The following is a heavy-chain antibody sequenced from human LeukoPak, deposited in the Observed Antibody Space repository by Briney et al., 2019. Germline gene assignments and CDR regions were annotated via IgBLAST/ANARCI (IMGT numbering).Heavy chain of an antibody. CDR2: IISMFGTA. Sequence: ASVKVSCKASGGTFSSYAISWVRQAPGQGLEWMGGIISMFGTANYAQKFQGRVTITTDESTSTAYMELSSLRSEDTAVYYCARASRRDGYNLRSFDYWGQGTLVTVSS. CDR3: ARASRRDGYNLRSFDY. D-gene: IGHD5-24*01. V-gene: IGHV1-69*05. CDR1: GGTFSSYA. J-gene: IGHJ4*02.